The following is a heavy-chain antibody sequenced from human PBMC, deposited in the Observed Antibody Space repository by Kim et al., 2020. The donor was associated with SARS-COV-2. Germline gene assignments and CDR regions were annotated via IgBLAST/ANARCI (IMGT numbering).Heavy chain of an antibody. V-gene: IGHV4-31*03. CDR2: IYYSGST. CDR1: GGSISSGGYY. D-gene: IGHD3-10*01. J-gene: IGHJ4*02. CDR3: ARAPTHILWFGELLDQRYYFDY. Sequence: SETLSLTCTVSGGSISSGGYYWSWIRQHPGKGLEWIGYIYYSGSTYYNPSLKSRVTISVDTSKNQFSLKLSSVTAADTAVYYCARAPTHILWFGELLDQRYYFDYWGQGALVTVSS.